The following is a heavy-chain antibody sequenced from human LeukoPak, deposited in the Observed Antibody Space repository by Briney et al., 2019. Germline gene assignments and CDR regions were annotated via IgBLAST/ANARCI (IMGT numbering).Heavy chain of an antibody. CDR2: ISSSGSAK. Sequence: GGSLRLSCAASGFTLSDYYMSWIRQAPGKGLEWVSYISSSGSAKYYADSVKGRFTISRDNHKNSLYLQMNSLRADDTAVYYCARESRYSHDYWGQGTLVTVSS. CDR1: GFTLSDYY. V-gene: IGHV3-11*04. D-gene: IGHD5-18*01. CDR3: ARESRYSHDY. J-gene: IGHJ4*02.